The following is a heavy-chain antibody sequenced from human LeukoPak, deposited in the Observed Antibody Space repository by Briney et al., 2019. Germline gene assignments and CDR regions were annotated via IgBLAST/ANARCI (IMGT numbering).Heavy chain of an antibody. D-gene: IGHD5-24*01. J-gene: IGHJ3*02. CDR3: AIPRGPMGTLVYGGFEI. CDR1: GYTFTSYD. Sequence: SVKVSCKASGYTFTSYDINWVRQAPGQGLEWMGGTIPMFGTAKYAQNFQDRVTVITDESTGTAYMELSSLRSEDTAVYYCAIPRGPMGTLVYGGFEIWGQGTMVTVSS. CDR2: TIPMFGTA. V-gene: IGHV1-69*05.